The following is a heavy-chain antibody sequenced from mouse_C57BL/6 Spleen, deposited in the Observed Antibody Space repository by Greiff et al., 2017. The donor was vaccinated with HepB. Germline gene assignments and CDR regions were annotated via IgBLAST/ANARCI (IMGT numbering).Heavy chain of an antibody. CDR2: IEPNSGGT. J-gene: IGHJ2*01. D-gene: IGHD2-3*01. Sequence: VQLQQSGAELVKPGASVKLSCKASGYTFTSYWMHWVKQRPGRGLEWIGRIEPNSGGTKYNEKFKSKATPTVDKPSSTAYMQLSSLTSEDSAVYYCASDGYYFDYWGQGTTLTVSS. CDR3: ASDGYYFDY. CDR1: GYTFTSYW. V-gene: IGHV1-62-3*01.